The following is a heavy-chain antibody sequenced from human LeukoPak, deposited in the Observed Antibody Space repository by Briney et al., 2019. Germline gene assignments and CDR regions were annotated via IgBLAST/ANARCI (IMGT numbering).Heavy chain of an antibody. CDR3: ARGYASMIYAFDI. CDR1: GYTFTGYY. Sequence: ASVKVSCXASGYTFTGYYMHWVRQAPGQGLEWMGIINPSGGSTSYAQKFQGRVTMTRDTSTSTVYMELSSLRSEDTAVYYCARGYASMIYAFDIWGQGTMVTVSS. D-gene: IGHD5-12*01. V-gene: IGHV1-46*03. CDR2: INPSGGST. J-gene: IGHJ3*02.